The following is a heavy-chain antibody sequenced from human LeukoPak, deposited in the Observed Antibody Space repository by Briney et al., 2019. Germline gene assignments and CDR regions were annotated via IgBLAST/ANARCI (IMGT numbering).Heavy chain of an antibody. V-gene: IGHV4-34*01. CDR2: INHSGST. CDR1: GGSFSGYY. J-gene: IGHJ4*02. Sequence: SETLSLTCAVYGGSFSGYYWSWIRQPPGKGLEWIGEINHSGSTNYNPSLKSRVTISVDTSKNQFSLKLSSVTAADTAVYYCARTSRRAYYYGSGSYPYYFDYWGQGTLVTVSS. CDR3: ARTSRRAYYYGSGSYPYYFDY. D-gene: IGHD3-10*01.